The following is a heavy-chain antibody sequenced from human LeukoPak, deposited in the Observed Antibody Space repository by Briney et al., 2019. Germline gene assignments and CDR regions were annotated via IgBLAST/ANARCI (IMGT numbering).Heavy chain of an antibody. CDR3: ARAMVSTTEVTHENLDY. CDR2: IIPIFGTA. V-gene: IGHV1-69*05. D-gene: IGHD4-23*01. J-gene: IGHJ4*02. CDR1: GGTFSSYA. Sequence: GASVKVSCKASGGTFSSYAISWVRQAPGQGLEWMGGIIPIFGTANYAQKFQGRVTITTDESTSTAYMELSRLRSDDTAVYYCARAMVSTTEVTHENLDYWGQGTLVTVSS.